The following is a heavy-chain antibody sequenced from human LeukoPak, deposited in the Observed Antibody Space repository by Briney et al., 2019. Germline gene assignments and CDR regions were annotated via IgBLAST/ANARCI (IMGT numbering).Heavy chain of an antibody. Sequence: GGSLRLSCAASGFTFSSYGMHWVRQAPGKGLEWVAVIWYDGSNKYYADSVKGRFTISRDNAKNSLYLQMNSLRAEDTAIYYCTRVGYIDEGIDYWGQGTLVTVSS. CDR1: GFTFSSYG. D-gene: IGHD5-24*01. V-gene: IGHV3-33*03. CDR2: IWYDGSNK. CDR3: TRVGYIDEGIDY. J-gene: IGHJ4*02.